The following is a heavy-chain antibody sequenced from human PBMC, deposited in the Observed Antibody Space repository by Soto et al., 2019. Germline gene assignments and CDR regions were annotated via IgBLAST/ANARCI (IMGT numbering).Heavy chain of an antibody. CDR1: GFTFSSYS. CDR2: ISSSSSTI. CDR3: ARALHDYGGNSGY. J-gene: IGHJ4*02. Sequence: GGSLRLSCAASGFTFSSYSMNWVRQSPGKGLEWVSYISSSSSTIYYADSVKGRFTISRDNAKNSLYLQMNSLRDEDTAVYYCARALHDYGGNSGYWGQGTLVTVSS. V-gene: IGHV3-48*02. D-gene: IGHD4-17*01.